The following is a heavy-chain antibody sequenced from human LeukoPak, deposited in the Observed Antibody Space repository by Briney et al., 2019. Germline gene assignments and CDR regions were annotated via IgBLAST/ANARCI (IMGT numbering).Heavy chain of an antibody. CDR2: ISIGGDTT. V-gene: IGHV3-23*01. CDR3: AKEIRPNDC. J-gene: IGHJ4*02. D-gene: IGHD4-17*01. Sequence: GSLRLSCAASGFTFSSHGMCWVRPAPGRGLEWVSSISIGGDTTYSDSVKGRFTISRDNSKNTLYLQLDSLRAEDTAIYYCAKEIRPNDCWGQGTLVTVSS. CDR1: GFTFSSHG.